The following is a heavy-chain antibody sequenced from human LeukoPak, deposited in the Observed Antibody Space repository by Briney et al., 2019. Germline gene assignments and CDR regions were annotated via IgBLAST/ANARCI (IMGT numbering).Heavy chain of an antibody. CDR1: GGSFSGYY. V-gene: IGHV4-34*01. CDR2: INHSGST. Sequence: SETLSLTCAVYGGSFSGYYWSWIRQPPGKGLEWIGEINHSGSTNYNPSLKSRVTISVDTSKNQFSLKLSSVTAADTAVYYWARGRYSYGDNWFDPWGQGTLVTVSS. J-gene: IGHJ5*02. CDR3: ARGRYSYGDNWFDP. D-gene: IGHD5-18*01.